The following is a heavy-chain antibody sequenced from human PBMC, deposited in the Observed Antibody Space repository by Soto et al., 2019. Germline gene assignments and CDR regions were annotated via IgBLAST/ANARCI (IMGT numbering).Heavy chain of an antibody. CDR2: IYPGDSDT. CDR3: AKYNRPYYYYYGMDV. V-gene: IGHV5-51*01. J-gene: IGHJ6*02. CDR1: GYSFTSYW. Sequence: GESLKISCKGSGYSFTSYWIGWVRQMPGKGLEGMGGIYPGDSDTRYSPAFQGQDTISAVKSICTAYLQWSSLKASDTAMSYCAKYNRPYYYYYGMDVWGQGTTVTVSS. D-gene: IGHD1-1*01.